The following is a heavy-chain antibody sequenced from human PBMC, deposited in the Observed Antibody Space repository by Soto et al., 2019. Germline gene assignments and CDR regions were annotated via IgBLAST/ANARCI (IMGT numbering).Heavy chain of an antibody. Sequence: GWSLRLSCAASGFTFSSYAMHWVRQAPGKGLEWVAVISYDGSNKYYADSVKGRFTISRDNSKNTLYLQMNSLRAEDTAVYYCARDQLVNGTYLELREHDGYDVWGQATMVTVS. D-gene: IGHD3-3*02. CDR1: GFTFSSYA. V-gene: IGHV3-30-3*01. CDR2: ISYDGSNK. J-gene: IGHJ3*01. CDR3: ARDQLVNGTYLELREHDGYDV.